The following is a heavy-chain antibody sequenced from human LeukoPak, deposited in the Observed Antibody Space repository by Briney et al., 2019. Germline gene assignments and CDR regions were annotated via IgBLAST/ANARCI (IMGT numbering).Heavy chain of an antibody. CDR3: ARDRSLYSSTWYVPRDGFDI. Sequence: ASVKVSCKASGYTFTGYYMHWVRRAPGQGLEWMGIINPSGGSTSYAQKFQGRVTMTRDMSTSTVYMELSSLRSEDTAVYYCARDRSLYSSTWYVPRDGFDIWGQGTMVTVSS. D-gene: IGHD6-13*01. V-gene: IGHV1-46*01. CDR1: GYTFTGYY. J-gene: IGHJ3*02. CDR2: INPSGGST.